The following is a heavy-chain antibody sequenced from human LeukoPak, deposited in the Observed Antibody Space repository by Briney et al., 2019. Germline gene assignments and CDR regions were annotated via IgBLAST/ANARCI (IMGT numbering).Heavy chain of an antibody. CDR2: IYHSGSA. Sequence: NWVRQSPGKGLEWIGEIYHSGSANYNPSLKSRVTISVDKSKNQFSLNLSSVTAADAAVYYCARPYYYYMDVWGKGTTVTVSS. CDR3: ARPYYYYMDV. J-gene: IGHJ6*03. V-gene: IGHV4/OR15-8*01.